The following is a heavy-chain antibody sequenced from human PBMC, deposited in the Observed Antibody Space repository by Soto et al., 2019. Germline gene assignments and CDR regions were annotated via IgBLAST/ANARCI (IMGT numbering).Heavy chain of an antibody. J-gene: IGHJ5*02. V-gene: IGHV1-8*01. CDR1: GYTVTNFG. Sequence: ASVKVSCKASGYTVTNFGISWVRQAPGQGLEWMGWMNPNSGNTGYAQKFQGRVTMTRNTSISTAYMELSSLRSEDTAVYYWAREYYGNSDWFDPWGKGTLVTVSS. D-gene: IGHD3-10*01. CDR3: AREYYGNSDWFDP. CDR2: MNPNSGNT.